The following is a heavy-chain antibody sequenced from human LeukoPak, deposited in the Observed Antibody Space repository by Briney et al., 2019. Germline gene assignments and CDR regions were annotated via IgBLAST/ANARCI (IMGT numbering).Heavy chain of an antibody. CDR1: GGSISSSSYY. J-gene: IGHJ4*02. CDR2: IYYSGST. CDR3: ARVYGRQWLDY. Sequence: PSETLSLTCTVSGGSISSSSYYWGWIRQPPGKGLEWIGSIYYSGSTYYNPSLKSRVTISVDTSKNQFSLKLSSVTAADTAVYYCARVYGRQWLDYWGQGTLVTVSS. D-gene: IGHD6-19*01. V-gene: IGHV4-39*07.